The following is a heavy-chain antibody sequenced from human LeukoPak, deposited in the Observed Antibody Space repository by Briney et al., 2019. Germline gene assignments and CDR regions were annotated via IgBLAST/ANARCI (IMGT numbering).Heavy chain of an antibody. V-gene: IGHV4-4*07. D-gene: IGHD1-26*01. CDR2: IYTSGST. Sequence: SETLSLTCTVSGGSISSYYWSWIRQPAGKGLEWIGRIYTSGSTNYNPSLKSRVTMSVDTSKNQFSLKLSSVTAADTAVYYCAGDQGLGATRPDAFDIWGQGTMVTVSS. CDR1: GGSISSYY. J-gene: IGHJ3*02. CDR3: AGDQGLGATRPDAFDI.